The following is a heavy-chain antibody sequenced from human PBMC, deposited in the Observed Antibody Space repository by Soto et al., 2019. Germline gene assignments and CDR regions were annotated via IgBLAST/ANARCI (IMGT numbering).Heavy chain of an antibody. CDR2: IIPIFGTA. CDR1: GGTFSSYA. V-gene: IGHV1-69*13. D-gene: IGHD2-2*01. CDR3: SRPLLGYCSSTSCYADYYYGMDV. Sequence: SVKVSCKASGGTFSSYAISWVRQAPGQGLEWMGGIIPIFGTANYAQKFQGRVTITADESTSTAYMELSSLRSEDTAVYYCSRPLLGYCSSTSCYADYYYGMDVWGQGTTVTVS. J-gene: IGHJ6*02.